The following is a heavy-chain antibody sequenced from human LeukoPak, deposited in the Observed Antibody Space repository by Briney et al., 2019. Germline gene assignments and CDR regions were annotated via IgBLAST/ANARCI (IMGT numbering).Heavy chain of an antibody. J-gene: IGHJ3*01. CDR3: ASSHCGGDCFSSVAFDF. CDR1: TGSVGSGGYS. Sequence: PSETLSLTCTVSTGSVGSGGYSWSWIRQPPGKGLEGIGYVYHSGATYYNPSLKRRISIPMDRSKNQFSLRLRSVPAADTAVYFCASSHCGGDCFSSVAFDFWGHGTMVTVSS. D-gene: IGHD2-21*02. CDR2: VYHSGAT. V-gene: IGHV4-30-2*01.